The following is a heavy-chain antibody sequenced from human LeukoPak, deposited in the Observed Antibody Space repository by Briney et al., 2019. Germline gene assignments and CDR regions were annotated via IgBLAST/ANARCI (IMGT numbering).Heavy chain of an antibody. Sequence: GESLKISCKGSGYTFSNYWIGWVRQMPGKGLEWMGIIYPGDSNTRYSPSFQGQVTISADKSISTAYLQWSSLKASDTAMYYCARQLGSLSRAFDIWGQGTMVTVSS. V-gene: IGHV5-51*01. D-gene: IGHD3-3*02. CDR1: GYTFSNYW. CDR2: IYPGDSNT. J-gene: IGHJ3*02. CDR3: ARQLGSLSRAFDI.